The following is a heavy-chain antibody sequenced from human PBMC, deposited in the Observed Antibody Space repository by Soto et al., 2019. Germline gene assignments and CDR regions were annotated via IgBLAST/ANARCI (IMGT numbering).Heavy chain of an antibody. Sequence: GGPLRLSCSASGFSFGASAMTWFRQAPGKGLEWIGVIRSRSYGGTTQYAASVRGRFSISRDDSRTIAYLHMNSLKTEDTAVYYCSRDRTGNSGYSYGPFDYWGQGILVTVS. V-gene: IGHV3-49*03. CDR3: SRDRTGNSGYSYGPFDY. D-gene: IGHD5-18*01. CDR2: IRSRSYGGTT. J-gene: IGHJ4*02. CDR1: GFSFGASA.